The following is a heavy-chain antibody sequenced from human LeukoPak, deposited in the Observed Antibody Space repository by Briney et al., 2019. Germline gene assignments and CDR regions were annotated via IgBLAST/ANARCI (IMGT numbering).Heavy chain of an antibody. D-gene: IGHD2/OR15-2a*01. CDR1: EYTFTDYY. V-gene: IGHV1-2*02. J-gene: IGHJ3*02. CDR2: LNPRSGDT. CDR3: ARDLVSMATNFPPDGFDI. Sequence: ASVKVSCKASEYTFTDYYVHWVRQAPGQGLEWMGWLNPRSGDTEYAQNFQGRVTMTRDPSISTAYMDLSSLTSDDTAVYYCARDLVSMATNFPPDGFDIWGQGTLVTVSS.